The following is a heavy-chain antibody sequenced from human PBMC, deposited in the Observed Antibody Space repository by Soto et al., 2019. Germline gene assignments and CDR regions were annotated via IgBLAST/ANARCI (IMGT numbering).Heavy chain of an antibody. D-gene: IGHD6-13*01. J-gene: IGHJ4*02. Sequence: ASVKVSCKASGGTFSSYTISWVRQAPGQGLEWMGRIIPILGIANYAQKFQGRVTITADKSTSTAYMELSSLRSEDTAVYYCASLALIAAAGNKDYWGQGTLVTVSS. CDR1: GGTFSSYT. V-gene: IGHV1-69*02. CDR3: ASLALIAAAGNKDY. CDR2: IIPILGIA.